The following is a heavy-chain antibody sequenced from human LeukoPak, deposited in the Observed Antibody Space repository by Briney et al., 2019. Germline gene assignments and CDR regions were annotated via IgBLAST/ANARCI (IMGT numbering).Heavy chain of an antibody. Sequence: GDSLRLSFAASGFTFTKYWMTWVRQAPGKGLEWVGNIKQDGSDKNYMDSVKGRFTISRDNSKNTLYLQMNSLRAEDTAVYYCARGPITIFGVVITLDYWGQGTLVTVSS. CDR3: ARGPITIFGVVITLDY. CDR2: IKQDGSDK. V-gene: IGHV3-7*01. J-gene: IGHJ4*02. D-gene: IGHD3-3*01. CDR1: GFTFTKYW.